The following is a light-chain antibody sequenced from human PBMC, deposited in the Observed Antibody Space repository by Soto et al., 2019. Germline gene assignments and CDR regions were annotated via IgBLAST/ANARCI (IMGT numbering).Light chain of an antibody. V-gene: IGKV3-11*01. CDR2: DVS. CDR3: QQRDSWPLT. Sequence: ENVLTQSPATLSLSPGEGATLSCRASESVGSDLAWYQQKPGQPPRLLIYDVSGRATGVPPRFSGSGSGTDFTPAIRSLEPEDFAVYYCQQRDSWPLTFGGGTKVEIK. CDR1: ESVGSD. J-gene: IGKJ4*01.